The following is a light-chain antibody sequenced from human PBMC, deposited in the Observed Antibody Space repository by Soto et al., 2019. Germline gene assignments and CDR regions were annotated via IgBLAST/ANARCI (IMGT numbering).Light chain of an antibody. CDR3: LQVYSFPRT. CDR2: AAS. CDR1: QDIGRR. Sequence: DIQMTQSPSSVSASIGDRVTITCRASQDIGRRLAWFQQKPGRAPKYLIQAASSLQGGVPSTFSGSGSATDFTLTINILQPEDFATYYCLQVYSFPRTFGQGTKVDIK. J-gene: IGKJ1*01. V-gene: IGKV1-12*01.